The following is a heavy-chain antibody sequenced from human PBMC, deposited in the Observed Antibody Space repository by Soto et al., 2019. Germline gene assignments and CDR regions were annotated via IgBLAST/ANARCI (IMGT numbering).Heavy chain of an antibody. J-gene: IGHJ3*02. CDR3: ARENGDYGDAFDI. CDR1: GYSISSGYY. V-gene: IGHV4-38-2*02. CDR2: IYHSGST. Sequence: SETLSLTCAVSGYSISSGYYWGWIRQPPGKGLEWIGSIYHSGSTYYNPSLKSRVTISVDTSKNQFSLKLSSVTAADTAVYYCARENGDYGDAFDIWAKGQWSPSL. D-gene: IGHD4-17*01.